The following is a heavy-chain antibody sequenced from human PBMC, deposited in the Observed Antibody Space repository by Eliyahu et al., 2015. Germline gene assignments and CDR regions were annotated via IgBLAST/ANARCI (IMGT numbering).Heavy chain of an antibody. J-gene: IGHJ4*01. Sequence: GLDWIGEINHSGSTNYNPSLKSRVIISIDTSKNQFSLKVSSVTAADTAVNYCARGLDPDRYVRRLRLHLDYWGHGTLVTVSS. D-gene: IGHD4-17*01. CDR3: ARGLDPDRYVRRLRLHLDY. CDR2: INHSGST. V-gene: IGHV4-34*01.